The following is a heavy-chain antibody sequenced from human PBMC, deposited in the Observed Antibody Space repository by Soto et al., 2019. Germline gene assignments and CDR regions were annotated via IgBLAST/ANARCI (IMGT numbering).Heavy chain of an antibody. CDR1: GFTFSSYT. CDR3: ASGPYFEILTGYFDP. D-gene: IGHD3-9*01. V-gene: IGHV3-21*01. CDR2: ISSSSTSV. J-gene: IGHJ5*02. Sequence: EVRLVESGGGLVKPGGSLRLSCAASGFTFSSYTMNWVRQAPGKGLECVSYISSSSTSVYYADSVKGRFTISRDNAKNSLYLQMNSLRAEDTAVYYCASGPYFEILTGYFDPGGQGTLVTVSS.